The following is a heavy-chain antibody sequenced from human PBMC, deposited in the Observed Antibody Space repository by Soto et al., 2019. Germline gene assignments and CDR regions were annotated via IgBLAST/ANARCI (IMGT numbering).Heavy chain of an antibody. CDR1: GFSLSTSGVG. J-gene: IGHJ6*03. CDR2: LYWDGDR. V-gene: IGHV2-5*02. D-gene: IGHD4-4*01. Sequence: QITLRESGPTLVKATQTLTLTCSFSGFSLSTSGVGVGWIRQPPGKALEWLALLYWDGDRRYSPSLNSRLTIIKDTSKIQVVLTMTNVDPVDTGTYYCAHYTVDSYMDVWGKGTTVTVSS. CDR3: AHYTVDSYMDV.